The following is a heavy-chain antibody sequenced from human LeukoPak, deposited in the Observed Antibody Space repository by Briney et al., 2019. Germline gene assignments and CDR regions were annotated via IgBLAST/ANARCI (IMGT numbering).Heavy chain of an antibody. CDR3: ARFKREWLRSEYYFDY. D-gene: IGHD5-12*01. V-gene: IGHV3-21*05. CDR1: GFTFSSYA. J-gene: IGHJ4*02. Sequence: GGSLRLSCAASGFTFSSYAMSWVRQAPEKGLEWVSYISSRSSYTNYADSVKGRFTISRDNAKNSLCLQMNSLRAEDTAVYYCARFKREWLRSEYYFDYWGQGTLVTVSS. CDR2: ISSRSSYT.